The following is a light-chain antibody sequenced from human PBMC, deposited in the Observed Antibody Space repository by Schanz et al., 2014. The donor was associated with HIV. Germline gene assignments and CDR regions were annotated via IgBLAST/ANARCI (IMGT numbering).Light chain of an antibody. J-gene: IGLJ2*01. CDR3: CSYAGSSTLV. V-gene: IGLV2-23*02. CDR2: EVS. Sequence: QSALTQPASVSGSPGQSITISCTGTSSDVGSYNLVSWYRQDPGKGPKLMIYEVSKRPSGVSNRFSGSNSGNAASLTISGLLAEDEADYFCCSYAGSSTLVFGGGTKLTVL. CDR1: SSDVGSYNL.